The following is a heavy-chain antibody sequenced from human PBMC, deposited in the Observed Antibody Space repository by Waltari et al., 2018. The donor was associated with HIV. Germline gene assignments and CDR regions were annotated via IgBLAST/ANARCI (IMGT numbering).Heavy chain of an antibody. V-gene: IGHV1-18*01. CDR2: ISAYNGNT. D-gene: IGHD5-12*01. CDR3: ARKGVEMATIIADPYGMDV. Sequence: QVPPVPPGAEVKKPGAPRQAPGKAFVYTLTRALISWLRKALGQWLEWMGWISAYNGNTNHEQKLQGRVTMTTDTSTSTAYMELRSLRSDDTAVYYCARKGVEMATIIADPYGMDVWGQGTTVTVSS. CDR1: VYTLTRAL. J-gene: IGHJ6*02.